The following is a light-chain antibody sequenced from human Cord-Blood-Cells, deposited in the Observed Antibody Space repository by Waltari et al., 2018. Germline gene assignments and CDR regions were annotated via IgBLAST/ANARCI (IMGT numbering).Light chain of an antibody. V-gene: IGLV2-23*01. CDR1: SRDVGRYNL. CDR3: CSYAGSSTFVV. Sequence: QSALTQPASVSGSPGQSLTISCPGTSRDVGRYNLVSLYPRHPGKAPKLMMYEGSKRPSGVSNRFSGSKSGNGASLTISGLQAEDEADYYGCSYAGSSTFVVFGGGTKLTVL. CDR2: EGS. J-gene: IGLJ2*01.